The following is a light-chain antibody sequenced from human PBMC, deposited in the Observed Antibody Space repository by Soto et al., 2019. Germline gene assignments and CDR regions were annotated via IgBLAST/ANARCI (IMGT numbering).Light chain of an antibody. J-gene: IGKJ3*01. CDR3: QQTFSIPRT. CDR1: QNVRSY. Sequence: DLQMTQSPSSLSASAGDRVTIACRASQNVRSYLNWYQQRPGKAPKLLISETSTLESGVPSKFSGTGYGTDFTLTISSLQPEDFATYYCQQTFSIPRTFGPGTKVDIK. V-gene: IGKV1-39*01. CDR2: ETS.